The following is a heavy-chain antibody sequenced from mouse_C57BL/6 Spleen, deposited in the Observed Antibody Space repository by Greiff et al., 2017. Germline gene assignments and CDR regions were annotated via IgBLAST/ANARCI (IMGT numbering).Heavy chain of an antibody. D-gene: IGHD1-1*01. CDR3: ARGAAVVATDWDLDD. V-gene: IGHV1-69*01. CDR2: IDPADSYT. CDR1: GYTFTSYW. Sequence: QVQLQQPGAELVMPGASVKLSCKASGYTFTSYWMHWVKQRPGQGLEWIGEIDPADSYTNYNQKFKGKSTLTVDKSSSTAYMQLSSLTSEDSAVYYCARGAAVVATDWDLDDWGTGTTVTVSS. J-gene: IGHJ1*03.